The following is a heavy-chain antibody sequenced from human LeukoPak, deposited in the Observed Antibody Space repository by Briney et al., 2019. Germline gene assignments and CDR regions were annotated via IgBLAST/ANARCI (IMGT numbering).Heavy chain of an antibody. D-gene: IGHD2-2*01. CDR2: VYYSGNT. Sequence: SQTLSLTCTVSGGSISSGSYYWRWLRQPAGKGLEWIGSVYYSGNTYYIPSLKSRVTISVDTSKNQFSLKLSPVTAADTAVYYCARLLSTRVVPAAIFDYWGQGTLVTVSS. J-gene: IGHJ4*02. CDR1: GGSISSGSYY. V-gene: IGHV4-39*07. CDR3: ARLLSTRVVPAAIFDY.